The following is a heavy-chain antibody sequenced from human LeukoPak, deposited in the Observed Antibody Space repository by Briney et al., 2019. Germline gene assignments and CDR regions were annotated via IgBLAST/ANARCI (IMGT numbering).Heavy chain of an antibody. CDR3: AGAPDGWFFDY. J-gene: IGHJ4*02. D-gene: IGHD6-19*01. V-gene: IGHV3-7*03. CDR1: GFTFSSYW. CDR2: IKQDGSEK. Sequence: PGGSLRLSCAASGFTFSSYWMSWVRQAPGKGLEWVANIKQDGSEKYYVDSVKGRFTISRDNAKNSLYLQMNSLRAEDTAVYYCAGAPDGWFFDYWGQGTLVTVSS.